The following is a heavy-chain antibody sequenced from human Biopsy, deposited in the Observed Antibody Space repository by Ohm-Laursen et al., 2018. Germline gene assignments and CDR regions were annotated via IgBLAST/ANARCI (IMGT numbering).Heavy chain of an antibody. CDR2: ISWNSGSI. CDR1: GFTFDDYA. V-gene: IGHV3-9*01. D-gene: IGHD6-19*01. CDR3: AKDRRAVAGYDAFDI. J-gene: IGHJ3*02. Sequence: SLRLSCAASGFTFDDYAMHWVRQAPGKGLEWVSGISWNSGSIGYADSVKGRFTISRDNAKNSLYLQMNSLRAEDTALYYFAKDRRAVAGYDAFDIWGQGTMVTVSS.